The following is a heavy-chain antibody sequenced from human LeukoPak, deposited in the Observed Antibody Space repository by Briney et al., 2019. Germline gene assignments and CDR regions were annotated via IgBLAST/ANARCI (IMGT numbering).Heavy chain of an antibody. V-gene: IGHV3-7*02. J-gene: IGHJ4*02. CDR2: IKQDGSEK. Sequence: GSLRLSCAASGFTFSSYWMSWVRQAPGKGLEWVANIKQDGSEKYYVDSVKGRFTISRDNAKNSLYLQMNGLRAEDTAVYYCARARYSSSWQFDYWGQGTLVTVSS. D-gene: IGHD6-13*01. CDR3: ARARYSSSWQFDY. CDR1: GFTFSSYW.